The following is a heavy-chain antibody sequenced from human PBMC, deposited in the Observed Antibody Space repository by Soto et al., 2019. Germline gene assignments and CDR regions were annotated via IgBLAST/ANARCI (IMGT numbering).Heavy chain of an antibody. CDR2: IYYSGST. D-gene: IGHD3-16*01. J-gene: IGHJ5*02. Sequence: PSETLSLTCTVSGGSISSGDYYWSWIRQPPGKGLEWIGYIYYSGSTYYNPSLKSRVTISVDTSKNQFSLKLSSVTAADTAVYYRAREAMITFGEFDPWGQGTLVTVSS. CDR3: AREAMITFGEFDP. V-gene: IGHV4-30-4*01. CDR1: GGSISSGDYY.